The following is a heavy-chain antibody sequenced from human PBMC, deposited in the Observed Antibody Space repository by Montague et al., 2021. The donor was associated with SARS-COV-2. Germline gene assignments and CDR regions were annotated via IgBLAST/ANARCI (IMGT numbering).Heavy chain of an antibody. Sequence: SETLSLTCTVSGGSISSSSYYWGWIRQPPGKGLEWIGNIFYSGGTYYNTSLNSRVTISVDTSTNQFSLRLSSVTAADTAVYYCASIPYFYDSTNAFDIWGQGTMATVSS. CDR3: ASIPYFYDSTNAFDI. V-gene: IGHV4-39*01. D-gene: IGHD3-22*01. CDR2: IFYSGGT. J-gene: IGHJ3*02. CDR1: GGSISSSSYY.